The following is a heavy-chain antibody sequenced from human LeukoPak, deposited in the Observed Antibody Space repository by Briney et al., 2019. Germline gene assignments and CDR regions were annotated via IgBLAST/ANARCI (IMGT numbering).Heavy chain of an antibody. CDR3: APKGTVAGGEY. V-gene: IGHV3-23*01. CDR1: GFTFSSYA. CDR2: ISGSGGST. D-gene: IGHD1-26*01. J-gene: IGHJ4*02. Sequence: GGSLRLSCAASGFTFSSYAMSWVRQAPGKGLEWVSAISGSGGSTYYADSVKGRFTISRDNSKNTLYPQMNSLRAEDTAVYYCAPKGTVAGGEYWGQGNLGTVSS.